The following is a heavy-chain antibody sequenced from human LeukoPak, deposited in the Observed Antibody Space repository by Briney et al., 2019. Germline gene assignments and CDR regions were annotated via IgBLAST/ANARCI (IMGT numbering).Heavy chain of an antibody. J-gene: IGHJ6*04. V-gene: IGHV3-30*03. D-gene: IGHD3-10*01. CDR2: TSYDGGEK. CDR1: GFTFSSYG. CDR3: ARTAVTLVRGAAYRYYGMDV. Sequence: PGGSLRLSCAASGFTFSSYGMHWVRQAPGKGLEWVAVTSYDGGEKYYADSVKGRFAISRDNSKNTLYLQMNSLRPEDTAVYYCARTAVTLVRGAAYRYYGMDVWGKGTTVTVSS.